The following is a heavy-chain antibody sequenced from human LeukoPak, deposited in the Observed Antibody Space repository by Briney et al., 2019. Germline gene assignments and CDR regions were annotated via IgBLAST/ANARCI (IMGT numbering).Heavy chain of an antibody. D-gene: IGHD3-3*01. J-gene: IGHJ5*02. CDR1: GGSISSSSYY. Sequence: PSETLSLTCAASGGSISSSSYYWGWIRQPPGKGLEWIGSIYYSGSIYYNPSLKGRLTISVDTSKNQFSLKLSSVTATDTAVYYCARSILEWLLSAFDPWGQGTLVTVSS. CDR3: ARSILEWLLSAFDP. V-gene: IGHV4-39*01. CDR2: IYYSGSI.